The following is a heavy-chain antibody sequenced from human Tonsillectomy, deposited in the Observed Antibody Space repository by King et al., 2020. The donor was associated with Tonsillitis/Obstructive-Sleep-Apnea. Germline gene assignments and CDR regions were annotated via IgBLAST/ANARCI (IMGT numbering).Heavy chain of an antibody. CDR1: GYSFTNYW. CDR3: ARLGVTSQKINNPHFYYYYYMDV. CDR2: IYPGDSDT. J-gene: IGHJ6*03. D-gene: IGHD1/OR15-1a*01. Sequence: VQLVESGAEVKKPGESLKISCEGSGYSFTNYWIGWVRQMPGKGLEWMGIIYPGDSDTRYSPSFQGLVTISADKSITTAYLKWSSLKASDTAMYYCARLGVTSQKINNPHFYYYYYMDVWGKGTTVTVSS. V-gene: IGHV5-51*01.